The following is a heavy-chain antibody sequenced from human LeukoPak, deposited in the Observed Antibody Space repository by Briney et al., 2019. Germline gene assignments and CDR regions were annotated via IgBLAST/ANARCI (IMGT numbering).Heavy chain of an antibody. D-gene: IGHD6-19*01. Sequence: GGSLRLSCAASGFTFSSYAMNWVRQAPGKGLEWVSAISGDAGSTYYADSVKGRFTVSRDNSKNTLYLQMNSLRAEDTAVHYCARGRSASYFEYWGQGTLVTVSS. CDR2: ISGDAGST. J-gene: IGHJ4*02. CDR3: ARGRSASYFEY. V-gene: IGHV3-23*01. CDR1: GFTFSSYA.